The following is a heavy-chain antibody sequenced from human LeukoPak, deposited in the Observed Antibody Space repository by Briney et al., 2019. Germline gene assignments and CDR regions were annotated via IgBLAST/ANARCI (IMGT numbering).Heavy chain of an antibody. Sequence: AGGSLRLSCAASGFSFRSHGMNWVRQAPGKGLEYVSAISSNGGRTYYANSVKGRFTISRDNSKNTLYLQMASLRAEDMSIYYCARVGDVDYFDYWGQGTLVTVSS. CDR2: ISSNGGRT. J-gene: IGHJ4*02. V-gene: IGHV3-64*01. D-gene: IGHD1-26*01. CDR1: GFSFRSHG. CDR3: ARVGDVDYFDY.